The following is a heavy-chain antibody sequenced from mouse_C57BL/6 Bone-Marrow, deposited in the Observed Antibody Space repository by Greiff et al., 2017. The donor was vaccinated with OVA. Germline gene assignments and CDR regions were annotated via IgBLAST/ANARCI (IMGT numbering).Heavy chain of an antibody. V-gene: IGHV5-6*01. Sequence: EVKLMESGGDLVKPGGSLKLSCAASGFTFSSYGMSWVRQTPDKRLEWVATISSGGSYTYYPDSVKGRFTISRDNAKNTLYLQMSSLKSEDTAMYYCFYYDYGSWFAYWGQGTLVTVSA. CDR3: FYYDYGSWFAY. J-gene: IGHJ3*01. CDR2: ISSGGSYT. CDR1: GFTFSSYG. D-gene: IGHD2-4*01.